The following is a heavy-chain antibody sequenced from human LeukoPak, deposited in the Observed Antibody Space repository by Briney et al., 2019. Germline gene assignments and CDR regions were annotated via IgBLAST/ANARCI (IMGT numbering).Heavy chain of an antibody. CDR2: ISGSGGST. Sequence: HPGGSLRLSCAASGFTFSSYAMSWVRQAPVKGLEWVSAISGSGGSTYYADSVKGRFTISRDNSKNTLYLQMNSLRAEDTAVYYCAKSVVRGVIISSGMDVWGQGTTVTVSS. J-gene: IGHJ6*02. CDR3: AKSVVRGVIISSGMDV. CDR1: GFTFSSYA. V-gene: IGHV3-23*01. D-gene: IGHD3-10*01.